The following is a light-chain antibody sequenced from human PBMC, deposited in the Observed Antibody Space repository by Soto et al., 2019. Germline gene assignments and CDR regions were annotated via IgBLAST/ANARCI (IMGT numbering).Light chain of an antibody. CDR2: GNS. CDR1: SSNIGAGYD. V-gene: IGLV1-40*01. J-gene: IGLJ2*01. CDR3: QSYDSRLSGSRV. Sequence: QSVLTQPPSVSGAPGQRVTISCTGSSSNIGAGYDVHWYQQLPGTAPKLLISGNSNRPSGVPDRFSGSKCGTSASLSITGLQAEDEVDYYCQSYDSRLSGSRVFGGGTKVTVL.